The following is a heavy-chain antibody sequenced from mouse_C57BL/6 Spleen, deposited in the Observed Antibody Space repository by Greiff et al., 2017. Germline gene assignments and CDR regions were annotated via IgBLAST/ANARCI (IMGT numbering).Heavy chain of an antibody. CDR2: IWGDGST. Sequence: VKLQESGPGLVAPSQSLSITCTVSGFSLTSYCVSWVRQPPGKGLEWLGVIWGDGSTTYHSALISRLSISKDNSKSQVFLKLNSLRTDDTATYDCAKQGEPHYFDYWGQGTTLTVSS. V-gene: IGHV2-3*01. CDR3: AKQGEPHYFDY. CDR1: GFSLTSYC. J-gene: IGHJ2*01.